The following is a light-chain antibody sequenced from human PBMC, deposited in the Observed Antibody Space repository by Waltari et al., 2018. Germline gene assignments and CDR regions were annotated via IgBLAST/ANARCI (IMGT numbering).Light chain of an antibody. J-gene: IGLJ2*01. CDR3: SSYTSSSVV. CDR1: SSDAGGYKY. V-gene: IGLV2-14*01. Sequence: QSALTQPASVSGSPGQSITISCTGTSSDAGGYKYVSWYQQHPGKAPKLMIYDVSNRPSGVSNRFSGSKSGNTASLTISGLQAEDEADYYCSSYTSSSVVFGGGTKLTVL. CDR2: DVS.